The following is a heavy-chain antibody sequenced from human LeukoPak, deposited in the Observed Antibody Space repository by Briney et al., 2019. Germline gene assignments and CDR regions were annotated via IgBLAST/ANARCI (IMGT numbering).Heavy chain of an antibody. V-gene: IGHV1-69*05. CDR3: GRDSYDSSGYYRSHFDY. CDR1: VGTFSSYA. D-gene: IGHD3-22*01. CDR2: IITIFGTA. J-gene: IGHJ4*02. Sequence: SVNVSCKASVGTFSSYAISWVRQAPGQGLEWMGRIITIFGTANYAQKFQGRVTITTDESTSTAYMELSSLRNEDTAVYDCGRDSYDSSGYYRSHFDYWGQGTLVTVSS.